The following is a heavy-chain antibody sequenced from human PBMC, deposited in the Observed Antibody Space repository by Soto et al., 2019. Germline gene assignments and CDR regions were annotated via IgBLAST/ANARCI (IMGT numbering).Heavy chain of an antibody. V-gene: IGHV1-3*01. J-gene: IGHJ4*02. D-gene: IGHD2-21*02. CDR2: INAGNGNT. CDR1: GYTFTSYA. Sequence: ASVKVSCKASGYTFTSYAMHWVRQAPRQRLEWMGWINAGNGNTKYSQKFQGRVTITRDTSASTAYMELSSLRSEDTAVYYCARSIVVVTALDYWGQRTLVTVSS. CDR3: ARSIVVVTALDY.